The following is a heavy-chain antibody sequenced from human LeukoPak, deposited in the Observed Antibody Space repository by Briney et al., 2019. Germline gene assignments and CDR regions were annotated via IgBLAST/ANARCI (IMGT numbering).Heavy chain of an antibody. Sequence: PGGSLRLSCAASGFTFGSYAMYWVRQAPGKGLEWVSGIFGSGGSAHYADSVKGRSTISRDNSKNTVYLQMDSLRAEDTATYYCAKTTTGYSSGRYPAWPIDYWGQGTLVTVSS. CDR1: GFTFGSYA. D-gene: IGHD2-15*01. CDR2: IFGSGGSA. J-gene: IGHJ4*02. CDR3: AKTTTGYSSGRYPAWPIDY. V-gene: IGHV3-23*01.